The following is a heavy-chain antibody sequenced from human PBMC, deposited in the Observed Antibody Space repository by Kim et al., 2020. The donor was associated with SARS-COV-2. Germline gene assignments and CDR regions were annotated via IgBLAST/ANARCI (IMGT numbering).Heavy chain of an antibody. J-gene: IGHJ4*02. CDR3: ARVRGSGSYYNPAYYFDY. V-gene: IGHV1-69*01. D-gene: IGHD3-10*01. Sequence: QGRVTITADESTSTAYMELSSLRSEDTAVYYCARVRGSGSYYNPAYYFDYWGQGTLVTVSS.